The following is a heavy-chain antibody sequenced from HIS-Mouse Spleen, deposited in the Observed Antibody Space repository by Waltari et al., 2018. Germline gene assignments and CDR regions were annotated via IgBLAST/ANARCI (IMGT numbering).Heavy chain of an antibody. CDR2: LYYSGST. J-gene: IGHJ2*01. CDR1: GGSIRSSSYY. V-gene: IGHV4-39*07. D-gene: IGHD6-13*01. CDR3: AREIPYSSSWYDWYFDL. Sequence: QLQLQESGPGLVKPSETLSLTCTVSGGSIRSSSYYWGWIRQPPGKGLAWIGSLYYSGSTYYNPSLKSRVTISVDTSKNQFSLKLSSVTAADTAVYYCAREIPYSSSWYDWYFDLWGRGTLVTVSS.